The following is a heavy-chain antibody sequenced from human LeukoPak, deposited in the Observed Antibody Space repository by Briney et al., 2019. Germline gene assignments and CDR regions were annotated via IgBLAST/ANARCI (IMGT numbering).Heavy chain of an antibody. CDR1: RYSIRSDYY. CDR3: ILVIPRTRSDY. D-gene: IGHD3-9*01. Sequence: SETLSLTCSVSRYSIRSDYYWGWIRQPPGKGLEWIASIYHSGYTYYNASLKSRVTLSVDTSKNQFSLKLSSVTAADTAVYYCILVIPRTRSDYWGQGTLVTVSS. J-gene: IGHJ4*02. CDR2: IYHSGYT. V-gene: IGHV4-38-2*02.